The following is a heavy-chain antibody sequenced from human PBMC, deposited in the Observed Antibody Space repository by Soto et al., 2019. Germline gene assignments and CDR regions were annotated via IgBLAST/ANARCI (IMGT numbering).Heavy chain of an antibody. Sequence: PSETLSLTCTVSGGSISSGGYYWSWIRQHPGKGLEWIGYIYYSGSTYYNPSLKSRVTISVDTSKNQFSLKLSSVTAADTAVYYCACVGGANDVGGYYYIDVWGKGTTVTVSS. D-gene: IGHD1-26*01. V-gene: IGHV4-31*03. J-gene: IGHJ6*03. CDR1: GGSISSGGYY. CDR2: IYYSGST. CDR3: ACVGGANDVGGYYYIDV.